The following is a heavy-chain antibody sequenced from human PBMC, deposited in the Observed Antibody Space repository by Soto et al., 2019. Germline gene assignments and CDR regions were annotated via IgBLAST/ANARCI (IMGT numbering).Heavy chain of an antibody. D-gene: IGHD6-19*01. CDR1: GFTFISSF. CDR3: ARYFRGSGRYFFDY. Sequence: XGSLRLSCVASGFTFISSFMGWVRQAPGKGLEWVANINQDGGGTYYVDSVEGRFTISRDNAKDSLYLQMNSLRGEDTAVYYCARYFRGSGRYFFDYWGQGTLVTVSS. CDR2: INQDGGGT. V-gene: IGHV3-7*03. J-gene: IGHJ4*02.